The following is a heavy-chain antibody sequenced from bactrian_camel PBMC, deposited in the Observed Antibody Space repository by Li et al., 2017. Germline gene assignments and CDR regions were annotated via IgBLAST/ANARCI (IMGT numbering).Heavy chain of an antibody. CDR1: GFRFSTYY. J-gene: IGHJ6*01. V-gene: IGHV3S40*01. CDR3: TAVRGIPPRSLDCVVVLTGGFGY. Sequence: VQLVESGGGLVQHGGSLRLSCVAPGFRFSTYYMNWVRQAPGKGLEWVSSISSGSTTYYADSMKGRFTISKDNSKNTLYLQMNSLKPEDTAMYYCTAVRGIPPRSLDCVVVLTGGFGYTGRGTQVTVS. D-gene: IGHD7*01. CDR2: SISSGSTT.